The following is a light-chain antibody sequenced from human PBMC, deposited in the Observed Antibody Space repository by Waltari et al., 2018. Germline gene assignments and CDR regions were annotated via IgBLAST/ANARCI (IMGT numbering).Light chain of an antibody. J-gene: IGKJ3*01. CDR1: PGISSY. Sequence: IQLTQSPSSLSASVGDRVTITCRASPGISSYLAWYQQKPGKAPKLLIYAASTLQSGVPSRFSGSGSGTDFTLTISSLQPEDFATYYCQQLRTFGPGTKVDIK. V-gene: IGKV1-9*01. CDR2: AAS. CDR3: QQLRT.